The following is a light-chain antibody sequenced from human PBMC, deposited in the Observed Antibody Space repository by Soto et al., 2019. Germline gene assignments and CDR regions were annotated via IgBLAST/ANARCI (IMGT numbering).Light chain of an antibody. J-gene: IGKJ4*01. Sequence: EIVLTLYPATLSLSPGERATLSCRASQSVSSYLAWYQQKPGQAPRLLIYDASNRATGIPARFSGIGSGTDFTLTISSLETADFAVYYCQQRSNWPPLTFGGGTKVDI. V-gene: IGKV3-11*01. CDR2: DAS. CDR1: QSVSSY. CDR3: QQRSNWPPLT.